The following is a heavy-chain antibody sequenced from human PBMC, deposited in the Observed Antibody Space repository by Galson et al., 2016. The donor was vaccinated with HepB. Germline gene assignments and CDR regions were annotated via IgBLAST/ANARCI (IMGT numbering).Heavy chain of an antibody. CDR3: ARDFNY. CDR2: ITQDGSGK. V-gene: IGHV3-7*03. CDR1: GFTFTHYW. J-gene: IGHJ4*02. Sequence: SLRLSCAASGFTFTHYWMTWVRQAPGRGLEWVASITQDGSGKHYVDSVKGRFTISRDNAKNELYLQLNSLRNEDTAVYYCARDFNYWGQGSLVTVSP.